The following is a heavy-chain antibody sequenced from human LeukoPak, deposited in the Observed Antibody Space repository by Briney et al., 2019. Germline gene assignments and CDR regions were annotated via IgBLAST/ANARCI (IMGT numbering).Heavy chain of an antibody. D-gene: IGHD2-15*01. Sequence: GGSLRLSCAASGFTLSNYWMSWVRQASGKGLEWVAKIKQDGSENYFVDSVKGRFTMSRDKAKNSLYLQMGSLRAEDTAVYYCARDGLLSVGYCSGGSCYTYYGMDVWGQGTTVTVSS. J-gene: IGHJ6*02. CDR2: IKQDGSEN. CDR3: ARDGLLSVGYCSGGSCYTYYGMDV. V-gene: IGHV3-7*03. CDR1: GFTLSNYW.